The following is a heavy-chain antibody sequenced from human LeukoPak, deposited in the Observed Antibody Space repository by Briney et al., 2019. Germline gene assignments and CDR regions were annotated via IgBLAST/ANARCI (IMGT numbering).Heavy chain of an antibody. D-gene: IGHD3-10*01. CDR1: GFTFTSSA. CDR2: IVVGSGNT. Sequence: PAASVKVSCKASGFTFTSSAMQWVRQARGQRLEWIGWIVVGSGNTNYAQKFQERVTITRDMSTSTAYMELSSLRSEDTAVYYCAAVTYYYGSGSLDYWGQGTLVTVSS. J-gene: IGHJ4*02. CDR3: AAVTYYYGSGSLDY. V-gene: IGHV1-58*02.